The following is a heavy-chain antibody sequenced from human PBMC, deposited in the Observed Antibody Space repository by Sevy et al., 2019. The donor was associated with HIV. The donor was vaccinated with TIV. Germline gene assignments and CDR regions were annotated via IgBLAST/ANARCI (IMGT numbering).Heavy chain of an antibody. Sequence: GESLKISCAASRFIFSRYAMSWVRQAPGKGLEWVSAVSGTGGSTFYADSVKGRFTISRDNSKNTLFLQMNSLRAEDTATYYCAKEDVAVAGVFDYWGQGALVTVSS. CDR1: RFIFSRYA. CDR3: AKEDVAVAGVFDY. V-gene: IGHV3-23*01. D-gene: IGHD6-19*01. J-gene: IGHJ4*02. CDR2: VSGTGGST.